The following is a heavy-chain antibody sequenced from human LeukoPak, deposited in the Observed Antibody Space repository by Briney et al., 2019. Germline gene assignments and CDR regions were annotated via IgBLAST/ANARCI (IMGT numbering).Heavy chain of an antibody. CDR1: GYSISSGYY. CDR3: ARHADYSNWFDP. Sequence: SETLSLTCAVSGYSISSGYYWGWIRQPPGEGLEWIGSIYHSGSTYYNPSLKSRVTISVDTSKNRFSLKLSSVTAADTAVYYCARHADYSNWFDPWGQGTLVTVSS. CDR2: IYHSGST. D-gene: IGHD4-11*01. J-gene: IGHJ5*02. V-gene: IGHV4-38-2*01.